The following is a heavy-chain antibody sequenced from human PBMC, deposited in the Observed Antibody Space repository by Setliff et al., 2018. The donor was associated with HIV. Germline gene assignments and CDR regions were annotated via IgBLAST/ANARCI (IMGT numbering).Heavy chain of an antibody. J-gene: IGHJ5*02. D-gene: IGHD2-21*01. CDR3: ARDHYSGYTLNWFDP. CDR1: GGTFSSYA. V-gene: IGHV1-69*06. CDR2: IIPIFGTA. Sequence: SVKVSCKASGGTFSSYAISWVRQAPGQGLEWMGRIIPIFGTANYAQKFQGRVTITADKSTSTAYMELSSLRSEDTAVYYCARDHYSGYTLNWFDPWGQGTLVTVPQ.